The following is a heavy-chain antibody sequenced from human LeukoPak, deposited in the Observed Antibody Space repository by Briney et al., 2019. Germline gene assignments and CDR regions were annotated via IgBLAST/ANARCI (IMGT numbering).Heavy chain of an antibody. J-gene: IGHJ5*02. V-gene: IGHV4-59*12. CDR3: ARDNWNYFGWFDP. CDR1: GGSISSYY. CDR2: IYYSGST. D-gene: IGHD1-7*01. Sequence: PSETLSLTCTVSGGSISSYYWSWIRQPPGKGLEWIGYIYYSGSTNYNPSLKSRVTISVDTSKNQFSLKLSSVTAADTAVYYCARDNWNYFGWFDPWGQGTLVTVSS.